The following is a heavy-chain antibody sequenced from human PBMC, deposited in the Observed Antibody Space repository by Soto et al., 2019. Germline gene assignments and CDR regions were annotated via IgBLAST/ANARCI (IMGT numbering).Heavy chain of an antibody. Sequence: PWGSLRLSCAASGFTFSSYSMNWVRQAPGTGLEWVSYISSTSSTIYYADSVKGRFTISRDNAENSLYLQMNSLRDEDTAVYYCARLRSGSYYLDAFDIWGQGTMVTVSS. CDR1: GFTFSSYS. D-gene: IGHD1-26*01. CDR2: ISSTSSTI. V-gene: IGHV3-48*02. CDR3: ARLRSGSYYLDAFDI. J-gene: IGHJ3*02.